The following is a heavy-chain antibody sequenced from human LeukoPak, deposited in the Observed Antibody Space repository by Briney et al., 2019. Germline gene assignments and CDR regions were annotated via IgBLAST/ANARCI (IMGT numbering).Heavy chain of an antibody. D-gene: IGHD6-13*01. V-gene: IGHV3-23*01. CDR3: ARFIAAPYYFDY. CDR1: GFTFSSNA. J-gene: IGHJ4*02. CDR2: IGSDVRT. Sequence: HPGGSLRLSCEASGFTFSSNAMSWVRQAPGKGLEWVSGIGSDVRTHYADSVKGRFTISRDNAKNSLYLQMNSLRAEDTAVYYCARFIAAPYYFDYWGRGTLVTVSS.